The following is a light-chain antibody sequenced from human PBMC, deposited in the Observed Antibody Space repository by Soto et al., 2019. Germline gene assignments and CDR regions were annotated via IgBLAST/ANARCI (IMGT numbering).Light chain of an antibody. V-gene: IGKV3-15*01. CDR3: QQYNNWPLT. Sequence: EIVMTQSPATLSVSPGERATLSCRASQSVSRDLAWYQQKPGQAPRLLIYGASTRATGIPARVSGSGSGTEFTLTISSLQSEDFAVYYCQQYNNWPLTFGQGTKLEI. J-gene: IGKJ2*01. CDR1: QSVSRD. CDR2: GAS.